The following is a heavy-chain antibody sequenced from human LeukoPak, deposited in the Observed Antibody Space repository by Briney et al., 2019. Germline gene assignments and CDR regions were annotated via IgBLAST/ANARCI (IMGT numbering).Heavy chain of an antibody. D-gene: IGHD3-9*01. CDR1: GFTVSSNY. V-gene: IGHV3-66*01. Sequence: GGSLRLSCAASGFTVSSNYMSWVRQAPGKGLEWVSVIYSGGSTYYADSVKGRFTISRDNSKNTLYLQMNSLRAEDTAVYYCAKDGNYDILTGYYPDYFDYWGQGTLVTVSS. J-gene: IGHJ4*02. CDR2: IYSGGST. CDR3: AKDGNYDILTGYYPDYFDY.